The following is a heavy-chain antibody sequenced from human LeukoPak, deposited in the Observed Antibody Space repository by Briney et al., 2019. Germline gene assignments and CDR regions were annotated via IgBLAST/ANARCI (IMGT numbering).Heavy chain of an antibody. CDR3: AKGRVATHDGFDY. V-gene: IGHV3-23*01. CDR2: ISNDGGGT. CDR1: GFIFNNYG. D-gene: IGHD5-12*01. J-gene: IGHJ4*02. Sequence: PGGSLRLSCAASGFIFNNYGLIWVRQAPGKGLEWVSAISNDGGGTTYADFVNGRFTISRDNSKNTLYLQMNSLRAEDTAVYYCAKGRVATHDGFDYWGQGTLVTVSS.